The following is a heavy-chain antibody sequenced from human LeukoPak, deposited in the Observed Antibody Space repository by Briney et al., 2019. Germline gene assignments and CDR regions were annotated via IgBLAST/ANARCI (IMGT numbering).Heavy chain of an antibody. D-gene: IGHD6-13*01. CDR3: AAGSSWYSGS. CDR2: IIPILGIA. Sequence: SVKVSCKASGGTFSSYTISWVPQAPGQGLEWMGRIIPILGIANYAQKFQGRVTIPADKSTSTAYMELSSLRSEDTAVYYCAAGSSWYSGSWGQGTLVTVSS. CDR1: GGTFSSYT. J-gene: IGHJ4*02. V-gene: IGHV1-69*02.